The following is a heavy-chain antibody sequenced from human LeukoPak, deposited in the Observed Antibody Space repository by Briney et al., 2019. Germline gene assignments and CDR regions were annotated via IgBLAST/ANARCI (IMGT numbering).Heavy chain of an antibody. Sequence: ASVKVSCKASGYTFTSYDINWVRQATGQGLEWMGWINPNSGGTNYAQKFQGRVTMTRDTSISTAYMELSRLRDDDTAVYYCARKETGVFSDAFDVWGQGTMVTVSS. D-gene: IGHD7-27*01. J-gene: IGHJ3*01. CDR3: ARKETGVFSDAFDV. CDR1: GYTFTSYD. V-gene: IGHV1-2*02. CDR2: INPNSGGT.